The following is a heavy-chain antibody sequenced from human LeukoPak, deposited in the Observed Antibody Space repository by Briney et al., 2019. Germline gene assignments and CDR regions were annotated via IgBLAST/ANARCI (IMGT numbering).Heavy chain of an antibody. CDR3: AKVGAISSWYGHVDY. D-gene: IGHD6-13*01. CDR1: GFTFSSYG. V-gene: IGHV3-30*02. J-gene: IGHJ4*02. Sequence: PRGSLRLSCAASGFTFSSYGMHWVRQAPGKGLEWVAFIRYDGSNKYYADSVKGRFTISRDNSKNTLYLQMNSLRAEDTAVYYCAKVGAISSWYGHVDYWGQGTLVTVSS. CDR2: IRYDGSNK.